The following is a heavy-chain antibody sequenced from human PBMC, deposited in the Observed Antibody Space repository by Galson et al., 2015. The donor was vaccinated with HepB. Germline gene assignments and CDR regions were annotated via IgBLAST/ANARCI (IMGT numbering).Heavy chain of an antibody. CDR2: ISVYNGVT. CDR1: GYTFTSYD. V-gene: IGHV1-18*04. Sequence: SVKVSCKASGYTFTSYDINWVRQAPGQGLEWMGWISVYNGVTDYEQKLQGRVTMTMDTSTSAAYMELRSLRSDDTALYYCARVKRVAGPLGDSDAFDLWGQGTLVTVSP. CDR3: ARVKRVAGPLGDSDAFDL. D-gene: IGHD6-19*01. J-gene: IGHJ3*01.